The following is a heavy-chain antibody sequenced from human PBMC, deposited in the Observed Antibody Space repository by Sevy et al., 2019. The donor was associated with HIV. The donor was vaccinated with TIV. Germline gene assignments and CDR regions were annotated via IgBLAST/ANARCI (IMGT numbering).Heavy chain of an antibody. CDR2: IIPIFGKA. Sequence: ASVKVSCKASGGTFSSYAISWVRQAPGQGLEWMGGIIPIFGKANYAQKFQGRVTITADESTSTAYMELSSLRSEDTAVYYCARDGSTSPLAGFFDYWGQGTLVTVSS. CDR3: ARDGSTSPLAGFFDY. D-gene: IGHD2-2*01. J-gene: IGHJ4*02. V-gene: IGHV1-69*13. CDR1: GGTFSSYA.